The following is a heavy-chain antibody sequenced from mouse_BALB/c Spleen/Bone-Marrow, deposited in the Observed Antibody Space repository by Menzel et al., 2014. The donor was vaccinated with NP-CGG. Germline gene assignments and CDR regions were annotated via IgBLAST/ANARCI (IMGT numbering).Heavy chain of an antibody. V-gene: IGHV1S135*01. CDR3: SRARGYARDY. J-gene: IGHJ4*01. CDR1: SYSFTDYN. CDR2: IDPYNGAT. Sequence: EVQLQQSGPELVKPGAPVKVSCQASSYSFTDYNIYWVKQSHGKSLEWIGYIDPYNGATNYNQKFKGQATLTVDKSSSTAFMHLNSLTSADSAVYYCSRARGYARDYWGQGTSGTVYS.